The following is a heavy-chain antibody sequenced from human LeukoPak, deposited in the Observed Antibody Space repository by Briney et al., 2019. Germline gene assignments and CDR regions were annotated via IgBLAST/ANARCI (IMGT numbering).Heavy chain of an antibody. D-gene: IGHD6-6*01. CDR3: ANHALAARPPYYYYYYMDV. V-gene: IGHV3-23*01. J-gene: IGHJ6*03. CDR2: ISGSGGST. CDR1: GFTFSSSA. Sequence: GGSLRLSCAASGFTFSSSAMSWVRQAPGKGLEWVSAISGSGGSTYYADSVKGRFTISRDNSKNTLYLQMNSLRAEDTAVYYCANHALAARPPYYYYYYMDVWGKGTTVTVSS.